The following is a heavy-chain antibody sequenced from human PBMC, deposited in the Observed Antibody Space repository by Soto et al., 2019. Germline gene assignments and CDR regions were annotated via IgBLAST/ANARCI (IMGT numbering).Heavy chain of an antibody. CDR1: SGPDRSHN. D-gene: IGHD4-17*01. V-gene: IGHV4-59*08. Sequence: QVQLQQSGPRLVKPSETLSLTCTVSSGPDRSHNWGWIRQPPGRGLDWIGYVYYTGDTAYNPSLRGRATISPDTAKNHISWTLTPVTAADAAVYYCVKQGIDYLHGLVDVWGQGTTVSVSS. J-gene: IGHJ6*02. CDR3: VKQGIDYLHGLVDV. CDR2: VYYTGDT.